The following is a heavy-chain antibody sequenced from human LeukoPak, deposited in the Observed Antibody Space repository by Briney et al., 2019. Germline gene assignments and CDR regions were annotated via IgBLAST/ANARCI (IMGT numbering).Heavy chain of an antibody. CDR1: GGSFSGYY. V-gene: IGHV4-34*01. CDR3: ARIPLYSSRNNWFDP. D-gene: IGHD6-13*01. CDR2: INHSGST. Sequence: SEALSLTCAVYGGSFSGYYWSWIRQPPGKGLEWIGEINHSGSTNYNPSLKSRVTISVDTSKNQFSLKLSSVTAADTALYYCARIPLYSSRNNWFDPWGQGTLVTVSS. J-gene: IGHJ5*02.